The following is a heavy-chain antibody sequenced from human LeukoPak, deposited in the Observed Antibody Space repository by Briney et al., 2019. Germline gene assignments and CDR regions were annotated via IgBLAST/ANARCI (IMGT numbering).Heavy chain of an antibody. Sequence: GASVKVSCKASGYTFSTYHIHWVRQAPGQGLEWMAIINPGVGSTTYAQKFQGRLTVTRDTSTSTVYSSTVYVGLSTLKSDDTAVYYCAGEAVTDPYFACWGQGTLASVSS. D-gene: IGHD6-19*01. CDR3: AGEAVTDPYFAC. J-gene: IGHJ4*02. CDR1: GYTFSTYH. CDR2: INPGVGST. V-gene: IGHV1-46*01.